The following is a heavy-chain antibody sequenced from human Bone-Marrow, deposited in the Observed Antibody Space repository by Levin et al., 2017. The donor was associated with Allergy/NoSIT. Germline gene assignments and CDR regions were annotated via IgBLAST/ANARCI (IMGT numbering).Heavy chain of an antibody. CDR1: GGTFTNSA. Sequence: GASVKVSCKASGGTFTNSAIHWVRQAPGQGLEWMGGIIPIFGAPNYVQKFQGRLTITADDSTSTAYMEMSSLTSEDTASYNCASERATNWNSYYFDYWGQGTLVTVSS. J-gene: IGHJ4*02. D-gene: IGHD1-7*01. CDR2: IIPIFGAP. V-gene: IGHV1-69*13. CDR3: ASERATNWNSYYFDY.